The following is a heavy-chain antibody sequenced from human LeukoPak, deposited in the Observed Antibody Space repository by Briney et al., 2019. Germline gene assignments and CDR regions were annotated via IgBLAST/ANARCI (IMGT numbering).Heavy chain of an antibody. J-gene: IGHJ4*02. CDR2: ISSDASVH. D-gene: IGHD1-26*01. CDR1: GFSFPTYG. Sequence: GGSLRLSCAASGFSFPTYGTHWVRQAPGKGLEWVALISSDASVHYYLDSVKDRFTVSRDNSKNTLYLQMDSLRVDDTAVFYCVKSIVAGTGIFDSWGQGTLVTVSS. CDR3: VKSIVAGTGIFDS. V-gene: IGHV3-30*18.